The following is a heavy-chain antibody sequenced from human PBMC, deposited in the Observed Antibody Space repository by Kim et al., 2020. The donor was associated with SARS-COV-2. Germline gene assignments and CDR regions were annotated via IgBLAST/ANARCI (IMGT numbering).Heavy chain of an antibody. J-gene: IGHJ6*01. CDR1: GYSFTSYW. CDR2: IDPSDSYT. CDR3: ARGRAVRQQVVKKYYYFGMDA. D-gene: IGHD6-13*01. Sequence: GESLKISCKGSGYSFTSYWISWVRQMPGKGLEWMGRIDPSDSYTNYSPSFQGHVTISADKSISTAYLQWSSLKASDTAMYYCARGRAVRQQVVKKYYYFGMDAWGQGTPGTVSS. V-gene: IGHV5-10-1*01.